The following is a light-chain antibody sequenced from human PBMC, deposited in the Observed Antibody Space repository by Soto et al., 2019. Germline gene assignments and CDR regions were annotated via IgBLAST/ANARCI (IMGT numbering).Light chain of an antibody. J-gene: IGKJ4*01. V-gene: IGKV1-5*01. CDR3: QQYDKYSLT. CDR2: DAS. CDR1: ESINNW. Sequence: DIQMTQAPSTLSASVGDRVTITCRASESINNWVAWYQQKPGKAPKFLIYDASTLESGVPSRFSGSGSGTEFTLTISSLQPEDFATYYCQQYDKYSLTFGGGTKVDIK.